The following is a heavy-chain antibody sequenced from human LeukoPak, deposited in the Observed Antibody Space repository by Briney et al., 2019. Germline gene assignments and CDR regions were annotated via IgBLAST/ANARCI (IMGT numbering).Heavy chain of an antibody. V-gene: IGHV3-23*01. CDR1: GFTFSNYA. Sequence: GGSLRLSCAASGFTFSNYAMNWVRQAPGKGLEWVSSISGSGGSTYYAYSVKGRFTISRDNSKNTLYLQMNSLGAEETAVYYCAKDLSASRDSGYYSLDYWGQGTLVTVSS. CDR2: ISGSGGST. CDR3: AKDLSASRDSGYYSLDY. D-gene: IGHD3-22*01. J-gene: IGHJ4*02.